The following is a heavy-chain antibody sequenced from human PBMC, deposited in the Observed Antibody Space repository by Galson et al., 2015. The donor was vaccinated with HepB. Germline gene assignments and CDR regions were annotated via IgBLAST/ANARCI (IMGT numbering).Heavy chain of an antibody. CDR2: ISSSSSYI. Sequence: SLRLSCAASGFTFSSYSMNWVRQAPGKGLEWVSSISSSSSYIYYADSVKGRFTISRDNAKNSLYLQMNSLRAEDTAVYYCARDQHSSGWYDHYYYYGMDVWGQGTTVTVSS. D-gene: IGHD6-19*01. V-gene: IGHV3-21*01. J-gene: IGHJ6*02. CDR3: ARDQHSSGWYDHYYYYGMDV. CDR1: GFTFSSYS.